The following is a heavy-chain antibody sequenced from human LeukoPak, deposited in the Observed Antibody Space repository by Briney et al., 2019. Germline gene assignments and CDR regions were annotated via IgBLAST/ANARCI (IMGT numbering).Heavy chain of an antibody. V-gene: IGHV3-23*01. CDR1: GFALSSYA. J-gene: IGHJ4*02. CDR3: ARAPVTSCRGAFCYPFDI. D-gene: IGHD2-15*01. CDR2: TSSSDAGT. Sequence: GGSLRLSCAASGFALSSYAMSWVRQAPGKGLEWVSATSSSDAGTYHAESVRGRFTISRDNSKNTLYLQMNSLRADDAAVYYCARAPVTSCRGAFCYPFDIWGQGTLVTVSS.